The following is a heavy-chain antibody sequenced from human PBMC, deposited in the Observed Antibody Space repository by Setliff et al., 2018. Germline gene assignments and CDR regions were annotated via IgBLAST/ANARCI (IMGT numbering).Heavy chain of an antibody. CDR3: ARINFYVSSGYYYAPDF. D-gene: IGHD3-22*01. CDR1: GYTFNNYG. J-gene: IGHJ4*02. CDR2: INNYSFKT. V-gene: IGHV1-18*01. Sequence: ASVKVSCKASGYTFNNYGITWVRQAPGQGLEWMGWINNYSFKTTYSQKFLDGVTMTTDTSATTAYMELKNLRSDDTAVYYCARINFYVSSGYYYAPDFWGQGTQVTVSS.